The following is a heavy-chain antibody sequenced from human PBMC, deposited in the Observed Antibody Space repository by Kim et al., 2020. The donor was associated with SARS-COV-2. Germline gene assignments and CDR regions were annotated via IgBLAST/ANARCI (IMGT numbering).Heavy chain of an antibody. CDR3: ASVFQRSGSYDF. V-gene: IGHV3-64*01. J-gene: IGHJ4*02. Sequence: GGSLRLSCAASGFTFRGYAMQWVRQAPGKGLEWVAAITDNGGTTFYAYSVKGRFTISRDNAKNMVYLQMGSLRPEDTAVYYCASVFQRSGSYDFCGQG. CDR1: GFTFRGYA. CDR2: ITDNGGTT. D-gene: IGHD1-26*01.